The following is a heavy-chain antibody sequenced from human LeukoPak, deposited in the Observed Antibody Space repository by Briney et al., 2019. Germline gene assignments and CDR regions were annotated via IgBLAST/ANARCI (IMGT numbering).Heavy chain of an antibody. V-gene: IGHV1-2*02. D-gene: IGHD1-26*01. Sequence: ASVKVSCKASGYTFSNYRFTWVRQAPGQGLEWMGWINPNSGGTKYAQKFQGRVTMTRDTSISTAYMELSRLRSEDTAVYYCARDHGSYYLVHFDYWGQGTLVTVSS. CDR1: GYTFSNYR. CDR2: INPNSGGT. CDR3: ARDHGSYYLVHFDY. J-gene: IGHJ4*02.